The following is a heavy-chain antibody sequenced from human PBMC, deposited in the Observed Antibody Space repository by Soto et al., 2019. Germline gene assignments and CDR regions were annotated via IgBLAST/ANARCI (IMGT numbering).Heavy chain of an antibody. J-gene: IGHJ6*03. CDR3: ARRARTDFYYLDV. Sequence: EVQLAESGGGLAQPGGSLRLSCAASGFTLSGYAMDWVRQAPGKGLEYVSGISSNGGSTYYADSVQGRFTISRDNSKNTVYLQMGSLRPEDMAVYYCARRARTDFYYLDVWGKGTTVTVSS. D-gene: IGHD6-6*01. V-gene: IGHV3-64*07. CDR1: GFTLSGYA. CDR2: ISSNGGST.